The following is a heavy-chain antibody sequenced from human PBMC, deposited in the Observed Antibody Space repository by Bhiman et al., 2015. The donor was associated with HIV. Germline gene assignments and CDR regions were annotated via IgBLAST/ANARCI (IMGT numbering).Heavy chain of an antibody. J-gene: IGHJ6*02. D-gene: IGHD3-22*01. CDR2: ISSSGNII. Sequence: EVQLVESGGGLVQPGGSLRLSCTASGFSFSSYEMNWVRQAPGKGLEWILYISSSGNIIYYADSVKGRFTISRDNAKNSLHLQMNSLTDEDTAVYYCARDEYYHDSSGTDYYYYGMDVWGQGTAVTVSS. CDR1: GFSFSSYE. CDR3: ARDEYYHDSSGTDYYYYGMDV. V-gene: IGHV3-48*03.